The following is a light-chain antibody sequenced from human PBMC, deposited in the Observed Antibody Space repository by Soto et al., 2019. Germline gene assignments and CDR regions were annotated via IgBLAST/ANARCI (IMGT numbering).Light chain of an antibody. J-gene: IGKJ5*01. CDR3: QQRSNWPPPIT. V-gene: IGKV3-11*01. CDR1: QSVSSY. Sequence: EIVLTQSPATLSLSPGERATLSCRASQSVSSYLAWYQQKPGQAPRLLIYDASNRATGSTARFSGSGSGTDFNLTISGLEPEDFAVYYCQQRSNWPPPITFGQGTRLEIK. CDR2: DAS.